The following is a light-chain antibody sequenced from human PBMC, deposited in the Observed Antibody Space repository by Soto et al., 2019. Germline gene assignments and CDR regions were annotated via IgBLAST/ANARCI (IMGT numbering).Light chain of an antibody. Sequence: EIVLTQSPATLSLSPGERATLSCRASQSVSSYLAWYQQKPGQAPRLLIYDASNRATGIPARFSGSGAGTEFTLTSSSLEAEDFAGYYCQQRSNWPPWTFGQGTKVEIK. J-gene: IGKJ1*01. CDR1: QSVSSY. V-gene: IGKV3-11*01. CDR3: QQRSNWPPWT. CDR2: DAS.